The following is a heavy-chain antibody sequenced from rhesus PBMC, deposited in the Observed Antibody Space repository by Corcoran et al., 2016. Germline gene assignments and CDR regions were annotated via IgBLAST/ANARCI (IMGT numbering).Heavy chain of an antibody. CDR2: ISGSSGST. V-gene: IGHV4-165*01. D-gene: IGHD3-16*01. CDR3: ARDTYYYSGSYYYGTFDY. J-gene: IGHJ4*01. CDR1: GGSFSGYY. Sequence: QVQLQESGPGLVKPSETLSLTCAVSGGSFSGYYWGWIRQPPGQGWGGSGYISGSSGSTDYNPSLKSRVTISTDTSKNQFSLKLSSVTAADTAVYYCARDTYYYSGSYYYGTFDYWGQGVLVTVSS.